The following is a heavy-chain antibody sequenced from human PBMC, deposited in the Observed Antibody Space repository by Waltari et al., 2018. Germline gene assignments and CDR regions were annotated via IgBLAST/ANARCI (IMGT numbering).Heavy chain of an antibody. V-gene: IGHV3-7*01. CDR3: ARDDGIRTVDY. CDR2: IKPDGSEE. CDR1: GFTFSGYW. Sequence: EVQLVESGGGLVQPGGSLRLSCAASGFTFSGYWMSWVCQAPGKGLEWVANIKPDGSEEYSVDSVKGRFTISRDNAKNSLYLQMNSLRAEDTAVYYCARDDGIRTVDYWGQGTLVTVSS. J-gene: IGHJ4*02. D-gene: IGHD1-20*01.